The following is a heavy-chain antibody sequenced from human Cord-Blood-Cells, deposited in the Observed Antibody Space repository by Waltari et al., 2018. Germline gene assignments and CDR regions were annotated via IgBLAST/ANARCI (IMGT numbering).Heavy chain of an antibody. V-gene: IGHV4-34*01. J-gene: IGHJ3*02. CDR1: GGSFSGYY. Sequence: QVQLQQWGAGLLKPSETLSLTCAVYGGSFSGYYWSWIRQPPGKGLEWIGEINHSGSTNYHPSRKRRVTISVDTSKNQFSLKLSSVTAADTAVYYCARSPVVTPGAFDIWGQGTMVTVSS. CDR3: ARSPVVTPGAFDI. D-gene: IGHD2-21*02. CDR2: INHSGST.